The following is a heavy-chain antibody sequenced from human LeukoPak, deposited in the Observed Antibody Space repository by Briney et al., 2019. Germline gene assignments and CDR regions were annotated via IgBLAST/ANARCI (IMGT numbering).Heavy chain of an antibody. J-gene: IGHJ4*02. Sequence: ASVKVSCKASGGTFSSYAISWVRQAPGQGLEWMGGIIPIFGTANYAQKFQGRVTITADESTSTAYMELSSLRSEDTAVYYCARWGMGVYSSWLDYWGQGTLVTVSS. CDR2: IIPIFGTA. CDR1: GGTFSSYA. V-gene: IGHV1-69*13. CDR3: ARWGMGVYSSWLDY. D-gene: IGHD6-6*01.